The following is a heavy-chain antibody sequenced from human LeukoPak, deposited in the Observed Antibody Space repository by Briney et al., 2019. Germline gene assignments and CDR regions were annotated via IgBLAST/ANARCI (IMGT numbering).Heavy chain of an antibody. V-gene: IGHV3-48*01. Sequence: GGSLRLSCAASGFTFSSYSMNWVRQAPGKGLEWVSYISSSSSTIYYADSVKGRFTISRDNAKNSLYLQMNSLRAEDTAVYYCVSRAPRYSSSYNPDDYWGQGTLVTVSS. CDR1: GFTFSSYS. J-gene: IGHJ4*02. CDR2: ISSSSSTI. D-gene: IGHD6-13*01. CDR3: VSRAPRYSSSYNPDDY.